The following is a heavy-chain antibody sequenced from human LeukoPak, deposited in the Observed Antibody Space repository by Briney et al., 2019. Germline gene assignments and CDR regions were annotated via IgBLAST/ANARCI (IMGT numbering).Heavy chain of an antibody. Sequence: PGGSLRLSCAASGFTFSSYAMHWVRQAPGKGLEWVSAISGSGGSTYYADSVKGRFTISRDNSKNTLYLQMNSLRAEDTAVYYCAKGTTVDYYDSSGPNWFDPWGQGTLVTVSS. J-gene: IGHJ5*02. D-gene: IGHD3-22*01. V-gene: IGHV3-23*01. CDR2: ISGSGGST. CDR3: AKGTTVDYYDSSGPNWFDP. CDR1: GFTFSSYA.